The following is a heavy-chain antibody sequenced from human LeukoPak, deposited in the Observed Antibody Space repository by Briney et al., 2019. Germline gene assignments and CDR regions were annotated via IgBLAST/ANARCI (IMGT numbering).Heavy chain of an antibody. V-gene: IGHV6-1*01. CDR1: GDSVSSNSAA. J-gene: IGHJ4*02. CDR3: ARAGGYSSGRSSNYFDY. CDR2: TYYRSKWYN. Sequence: SQSLSLTCAISGDSVSSNSAAWNWIRQSPSRGLEWLGRTYYRSKWYNDYAVSVKSRITINPDTSKNQFSLQLNSVTPEDTAVYYCARAGGYSSGRSSNYFDYWGQGTLVTISS. D-gene: IGHD6-19*01.